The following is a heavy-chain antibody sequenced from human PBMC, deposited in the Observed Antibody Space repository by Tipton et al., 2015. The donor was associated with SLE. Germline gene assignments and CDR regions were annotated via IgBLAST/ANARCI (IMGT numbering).Heavy chain of an antibody. J-gene: IGHJ4*01. Sequence: QVQLVQSGAEVKKPGASVKVSCKASGYTFTDYYMHWVRQAPGQGLEWVASVWFDGGHKNYRESVKGRFTISRDNAGNTLYLQINSLRADDTAVYYCARNRVSDSSNSLSNYFFDYWGQGTLVTVSS. CDR3: ARNRVSDSSNSLSNYFFDY. V-gene: IGHV1-2*02. D-gene: IGHD2/OR15-2a*01. CDR1: GYTFTDYY. CDR2: VWFDGGHK.